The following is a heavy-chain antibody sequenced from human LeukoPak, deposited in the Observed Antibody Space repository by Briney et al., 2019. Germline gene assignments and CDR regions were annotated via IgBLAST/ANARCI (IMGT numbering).Heavy chain of an antibody. CDR1: GYTFTSYD. Sequence: GASVKVSCKASGYTFTSYDINWVRQATGQGLEWMGWMNPNSGNTGYAQKFQGRVTMTRNTSISTAYMELSSLRSEDTAVYYCARDQRGNYYYGMDVWGQGTTVTVSS. D-gene: IGHD1-1*01. CDR3: ARDQRGNYYYGMDV. J-gene: IGHJ6*02. CDR2: MNPNSGNT. V-gene: IGHV1-8*01.